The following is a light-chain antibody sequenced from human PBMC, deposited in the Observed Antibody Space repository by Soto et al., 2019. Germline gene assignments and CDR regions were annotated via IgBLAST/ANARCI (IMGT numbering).Light chain of an antibody. CDR2: DAP. Sequence: EFVLTPSPGTLSLSPVERATLSCRASQTVRNNYLAWYQQKPGQAPRLLIYDAPSRATGIPDRFSGGGSGTDFTLTISRLEPEDFAVYFCQKYGSSPRTFGQGTKVDIK. CDR3: QKYGSSPRT. V-gene: IGKV3-20*01. J-gene: IGKJ1*01. CDR1: QTVRNNY.